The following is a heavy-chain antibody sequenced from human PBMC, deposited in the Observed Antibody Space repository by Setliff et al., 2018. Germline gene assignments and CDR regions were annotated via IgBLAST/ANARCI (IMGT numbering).Heavy chain of an antibody. CDR2: ISGSGGST. CDR1: GFTFSSYA. J-gene: IGHJ5*02. V-gene: IGHV3-23*01. Sequence: GGSLRLSCAASGFTFSSYAMSWVRQAPGKGLEWVSAISGSGGSTYYADSVKGRFTISRDNSKNTLYLQINSLRAEYTAVYYCAKNGFGVVALGVNNWFDPWGQGTLVTVSS. CDR3: AKNGFGVVALGVNNWFDP. D-gene: IGHD3-10*01.